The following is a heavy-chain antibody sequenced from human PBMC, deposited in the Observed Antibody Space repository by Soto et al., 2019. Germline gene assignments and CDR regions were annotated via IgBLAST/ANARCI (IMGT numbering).Heavy chain of an antibody. Sequence: ASVKVSCKASGYTFTSYGISWVRQAPGQGLEWMGWISAYNGNTNYAQKLQGRVTMTTDTSTSTAYMELRSLRSDDTAVYYCARDLAVAGPNPFDYWGQGTLVTVSS. CDR2: ISAYNGNT. V-gene: IGHV1-18*01. J-gene: IGHJ4*02. CDR3: ARDLAVAGPNPFDY. D-gene: IGHD6-19*01. CDR1: GYTFTSYG.